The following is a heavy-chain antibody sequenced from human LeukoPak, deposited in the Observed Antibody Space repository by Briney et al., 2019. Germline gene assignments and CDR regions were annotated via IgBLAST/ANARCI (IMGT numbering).Heavy chain of an antibody. CDR1: GFTFSSYW. CDR3: AIIAPCSGGSCYSRDWFDP. CDR2: IKQDGSEK. V-gene: IGHV3-7*01. Sequence: GGSLRLSCAASGFTFSSYWMSWVRQAPGKGLEWVANIKQDGSEKYYVDSVKGRFTISRDNAKNSLYLQMNSLRAEDTAVYYCAIIAPCSGGSCYSRDWFDPWGQGTLVTVSS. J-gene: IGHJ5*02. D-gene: IGHD2-15*01.